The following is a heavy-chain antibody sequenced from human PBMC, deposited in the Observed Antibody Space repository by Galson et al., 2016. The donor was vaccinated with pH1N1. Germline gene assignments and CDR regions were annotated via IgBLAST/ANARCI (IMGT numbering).Heavy chain of an antibody. V-gene: IGHV3-30*02. J-gene: IGHJ3*01. CDR3: AKPRGISITVTYDAFDL. CDR2: DESRT. D-gene: IGHD2/OR15-2a*01. Sequence: DESRTFYGDSVKGRFTISRDNSQNTVYLQMNSLRHEDTAVYYCAKPRGISITVTYDAFDLWGQGTMVTVSS.